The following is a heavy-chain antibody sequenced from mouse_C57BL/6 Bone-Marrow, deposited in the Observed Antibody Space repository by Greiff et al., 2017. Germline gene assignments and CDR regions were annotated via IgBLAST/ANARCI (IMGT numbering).Heavy chain of an antibody. CDR2: ISSGSGTI. J-gene: IGHJ4*01. CDR1: GFTFSDYG. CDR3: AKIGTTVVARAMDY. D-gene: IGHD1-1*01. V-gene: IGHV5-17*01. Sequence: EVMLVESGGGLVKPGGSLKLSCAASGFTFSDYGMHWVRQAPEKGLEWVAYISSGSGTIYYADTVKGRFTISRDNAKNTLFLQMTSLRSEDTAMYYCAKIGTTVVARAMDYWGQGTSVTVSS.